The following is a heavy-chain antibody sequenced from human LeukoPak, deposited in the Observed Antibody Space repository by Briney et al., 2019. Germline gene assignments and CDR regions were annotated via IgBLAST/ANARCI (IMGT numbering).Heavy chain of an antibody. CDR3: AKDRNGWLRDVDY. D-gene: IGHD6-19*01. Sequence: GGSLRLSCAASRFTFSDYWMHWVRQAPGKGLVWVSRINRDGGGTYYADSVKGRFTISRDNSKNTLYLQMNSLRAEDTAVCYCAKDRNGWLRDVDYWGQGTLVTVSS. CDR2: INRDGGGT. J-gene: IGHJ4*02. CDR1: RFTFSDYW. V-gene: IGHV3-74*01.